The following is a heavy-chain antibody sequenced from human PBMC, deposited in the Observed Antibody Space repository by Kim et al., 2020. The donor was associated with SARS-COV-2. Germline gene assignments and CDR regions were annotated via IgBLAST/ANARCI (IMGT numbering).Heavy chain of an antibody. CDR1: GYSFTSYW. V-gene: IGHV5-51*01. CDR2: IYPGDSDT. CDR3: ARHSIAAAGDY. D-gene: IGHD6-13*01. J-gene: IGHJ4*02. Sequence: GESLKISCKGSGYSFTSYWIGWVRQMPGKGLEWMVIIYPGDSDTRYSPSFQGQVTISADKSISTAYRQWISLKASDTAMYYCARHSIAAAGDYWGQGTLVTVSS.